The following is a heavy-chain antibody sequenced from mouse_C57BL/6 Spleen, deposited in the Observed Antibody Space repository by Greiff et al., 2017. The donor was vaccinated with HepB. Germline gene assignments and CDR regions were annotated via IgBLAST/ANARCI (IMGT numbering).Heavy chain of an antibody. CDR1: GYAFSSYW. CDR2: IYPGDGDT. Sequence: QVQLKQSGAELVKPGASVKISCKASGYAFSSYWMNWVKQRPGKGLEWIGQIYPGDGDTNYNGKFKGKATLTADKSSSTAYMQLSSLTSEDSAVYFCARKGPYGNYNYWGQCTTLTVSS. CDR3: ARKGPYGNYNY. V-gene: IGHV1-80*01. D-gene: IGHD2-1*01. J-gene: IGHJ2*01.